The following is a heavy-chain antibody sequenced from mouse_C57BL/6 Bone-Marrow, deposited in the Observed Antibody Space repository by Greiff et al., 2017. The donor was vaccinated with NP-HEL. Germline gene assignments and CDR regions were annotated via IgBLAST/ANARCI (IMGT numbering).Heavy chain of an antibody. CDR3: ARSDYLRAWFAY. D-gene: IGHD2-4*01. CDR1: GYSFTDYN. Sequence: VHVKQSGPELVKPGASVKISCKASGYSFTDYNMNWVKQSNGKSLEWIGVINPNYGTTSYNQKFKGKATLTVDQSSSTAYMQLNSLTSEDSAVYYCARSDYLRAWFAYWGQGTLVTVSA. CDR2: INPNYGTT. V-gene: IGHV1-39*01. J-gene: IGHJ3*01.